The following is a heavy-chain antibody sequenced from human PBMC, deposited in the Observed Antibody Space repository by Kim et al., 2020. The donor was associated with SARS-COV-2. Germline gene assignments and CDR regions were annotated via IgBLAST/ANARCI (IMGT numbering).Heavy chain of an antibody. J-gene: IGHJ4*02. D-gene: IGHD3-9*01. CDR2: IWYDGSNK. CDR3: AREGWYYDILTGYQDYYFDY. CDR1: GFTFSSYG. V-gene: IGHV3-33*01. Sequence: GGSLRLSCAASGFTFSSYGMHWVRQAPGKGLGWVAVIWYDGSNKYYADSVKGRFTISRDNSKNTLYLQMNSLRAEDTAVYYCAREGWYYDILTGYQDYYFDYWGQGTLVTVSS.